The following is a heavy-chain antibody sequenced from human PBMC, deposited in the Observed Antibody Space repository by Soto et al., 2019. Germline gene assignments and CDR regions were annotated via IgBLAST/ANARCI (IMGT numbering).Heavy chain of an antibody. Sequence: SETLSLTCTVSGGSISGSSDYWGWIRQPPGKGLEWIGSIFYSGNTYYNPSLKSRVTISVDTSKNQFSLKLSSVTAADTAVYYCARDRSGYAGGYYYYGMDVWGQGTTVTVSS. V-gene: IGHV4-39*07. CDR2: IFYSGNT. J-gene: IGHJ6*02. D-gene: IGHD5-12*01. CDR3: ARDRSGYAGGYYYYGMDV. CDR1: GGSISGSSDY.